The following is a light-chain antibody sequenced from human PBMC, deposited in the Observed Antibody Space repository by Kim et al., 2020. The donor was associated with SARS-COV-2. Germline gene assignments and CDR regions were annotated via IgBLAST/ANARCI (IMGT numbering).Light chain of an antibody. CDR1: QGISND. Sequence: IQMTQSLSSLSASVGDGVTITCRASQGISNDLAWYQQRPGKVPKLLVYGASTLQSGVPSRFSGSGSGTDFTLTISSLQPEDVATYYCQKYNSATWTFGQGTKVDIK. CDR3: QKYNSATWT. V-gene: IGKV1-27*01. J-gene: IGKJ1*01. CDR2: GAS.